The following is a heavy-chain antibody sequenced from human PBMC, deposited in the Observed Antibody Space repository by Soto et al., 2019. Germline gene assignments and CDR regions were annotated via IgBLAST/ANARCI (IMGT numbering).Heavy chain of an antibody. V-gene: IGHV3-15*07. J-gene: IGHJ3*02. CDR2: IKSKTDGGTT. D-gene: IGHD3-10*01. CDR1: GFTFSNAW. CDR3: TTRSGPRGAFDI. Sequence: EVQLVESGGGLVKPGGSLRLSCAASGFTFSNAWMNWVRQAPGKGLEWVGRIKSKTDGGTTDYAAPVKGRFTISRDDSKDTLYLQMNSLKTEDTAVYDCTTRSGPRGAFDIWGQGTMVTVSS.